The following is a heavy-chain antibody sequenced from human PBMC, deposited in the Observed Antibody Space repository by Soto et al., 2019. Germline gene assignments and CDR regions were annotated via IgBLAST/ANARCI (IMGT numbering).Heavy chain of an antibody. Sequence: GGSLRLSCAASGFTFSSAWMSWVRQAPGKGLEWVTRIKSKIGGGTTDYAAPVRGRFTISRDDSKNTLYLQMDSLQIEDIAVYYFTTYEYVSASDRIRWAYWGQGALVTVSS. J-gene: IGHJ4*02. CDR2: IKSKIGGGTT. CDR3: TTYEYVSASDRIRWAY. V-gene: IGHV3-15*01. D-gene: IGHD3-16*02. CDR1: GFTFSSAW.